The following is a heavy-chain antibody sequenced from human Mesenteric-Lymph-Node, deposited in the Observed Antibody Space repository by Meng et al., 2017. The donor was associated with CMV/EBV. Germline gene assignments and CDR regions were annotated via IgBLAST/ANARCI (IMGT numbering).Heavy chain of an antibody. CDR1: GGSISSSSYH. J-gene: IGHJ4*02. CDR2: IYYSGST. D-gene: IGHD1-26*01. V-gene: IGHV4-39*01. CDR3: ARQRSGTYDN. Sequence: GSLRLSCTVSGGSISSSSYHWGWIRQPPGKGLEWIGSIYYSGSTYYNPSLKSRVTISADMSNNQFSLKVRYVTAADTAVYYCARQRSGTYDNWGQGTQVTVSS.